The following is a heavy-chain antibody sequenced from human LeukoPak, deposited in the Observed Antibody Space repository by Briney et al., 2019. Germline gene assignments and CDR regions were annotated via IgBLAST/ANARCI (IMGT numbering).Heavy chain of an antibody. J-gene: IGHJ4*02. Sequence: GASVKVSCKASGYTFTSYGISWVRQAPGQGLEWMGWISAYNGNTNYAQKLQGRVTMTTDTSTSTAYMELRSLRSDDTAVYYCARVSPDYVWGSYRYNYDCWGQGTLVTVSS. CDR2: ISAYNGNT. V-gene: IGHV1-18*01. D-gene: IGHD3-16*02. CDR3: ARVSPDYVWGSYRYNYDC. CDR1: GYTFTSYG.